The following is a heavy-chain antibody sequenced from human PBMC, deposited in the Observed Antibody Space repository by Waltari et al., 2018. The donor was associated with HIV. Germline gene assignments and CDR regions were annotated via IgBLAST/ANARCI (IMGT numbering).Heavy chain of an antibody. Sequence: QVQLVASGGGVVQPGGSLRLSCAASGFRFSTYGMHWVRQTPGRGLEGGAVIYSEGSHKAYTDSIKGRFTVSRDNSKNTLNLQMDGLRADDTGVYYCARDRWVASSNWYVDFWGQGTLVSVSA. CDR2: IYSEGSHK. D-gene: IGHD6-13*01. CDR1: GFRFSTYG. CDR3: ARDRWVASSNWYVDF. V-gene: IGHV3-30*19. J-gene: IGHJ4*02.